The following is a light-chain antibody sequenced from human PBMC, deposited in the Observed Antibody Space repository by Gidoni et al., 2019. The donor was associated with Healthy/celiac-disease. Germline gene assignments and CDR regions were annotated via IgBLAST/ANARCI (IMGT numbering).Light chain of an antibody. CDR3: SSYTSSSTLGYV. V-gene: IGLV2-14*03. J-gene: IGLJ1*01. Sequence: QSALTQPASVSGSPGQSITISCTGTSSDVGGYNYLSWYQPHPGKAPKLMIYDVSNRPSGVSNRFSGSKSGNTASLTISGLQAEDEADYYCSSYTSSSTLGYVFGTGTKVTVL. CDR1: SSDVGGYNY. CDR2: DVS.